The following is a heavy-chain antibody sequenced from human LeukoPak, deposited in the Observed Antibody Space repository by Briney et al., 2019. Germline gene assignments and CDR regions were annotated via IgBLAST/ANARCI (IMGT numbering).Heavy chain of an antibody. CDR2: IYDSGST. D-gene: IGHD2-2*01. CDR1: GGSISSYY. CDR3: ARSFLGYQLLSSKWFDP. J-gene: IGHJ5*02. V-gene: IGHV4-59*08. Sequence: SETLSLTCTVSGGSISSYYWSWIRQPPGKGLEWIGYIYDSGSTNYNPSLKSRVTISVDTSKNQFSLKLSSVTAADTAVYYCARSFLGYQLLSSKWFDPWGQGTLVTVSS.